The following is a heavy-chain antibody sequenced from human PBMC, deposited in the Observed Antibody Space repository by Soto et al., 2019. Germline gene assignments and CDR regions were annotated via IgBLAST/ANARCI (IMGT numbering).Heavy chain of an antibody. Sequence: GGSLRLSCAASGFTFSSYAMSWVRQAPGKGLEWVSAISGSGGSTYYADSVKGRFTISRDNSKNTLYLQMNSLRAEDTAVYYCAKGDYDFWSGYLYYYYGMDVWGQGTTVTASS. CDR3: AKGDYDFWSGYLYYYYGMDV. CDR2: ISGSGGST. V-gene: IGHV3-23*01. D-gene: IGHD3-3*01. CDR1: GFTFSSYA. J-gene: IGHJ6*02.